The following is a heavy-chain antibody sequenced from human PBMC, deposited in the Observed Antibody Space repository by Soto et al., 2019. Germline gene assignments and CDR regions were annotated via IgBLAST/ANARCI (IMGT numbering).Heavy chain of an antibody. CDR3: ARVPVKVTINSALDF. V-gene: IGHV3-30-3*01. Sequence: QVQLVESGGGVVQPGRSLRLSCAASGFTFGRYVIHWLRQAPGKGLEWVAAMSYDGGSQDYTDSVKGRFTISRDKSKKMLYLQMSSLSPEDTATYHSARVPVKVTINSALDFWGQGTIVTVSS. CDR1: GFTFGRYV. CDR2: MSYDGGSQ. J-gene: IGHJ3*01. D-gene: IGHD2-21*02.